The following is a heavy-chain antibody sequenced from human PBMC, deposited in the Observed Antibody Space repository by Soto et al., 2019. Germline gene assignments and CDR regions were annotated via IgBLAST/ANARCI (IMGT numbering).Heavy chain of an antibody. CDR3: ARGGYSSTWSNLLDRSGLDV. CDR2: IVPLFRTT. CDR1: GGTFSSYA. D-gene: IGHD6-13*01. Sequence: SVKVSCKTSGGTFSSYAINWVRQAPGQGLEWMGGIVPLFRTTNYAQKFQGRVTITADTSTYTVYMELSELRSGDTAVYYCARGGYSSTWSNLLDRSGLDVWGQGTTVTVSS. J-gene: IGHJ6*02. V-gene: IGHV1-69*06.